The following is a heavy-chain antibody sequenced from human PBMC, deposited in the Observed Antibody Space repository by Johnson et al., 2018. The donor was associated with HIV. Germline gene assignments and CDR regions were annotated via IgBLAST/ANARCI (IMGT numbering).Heavy chain of an antibody. V-gene: IGHV3-49*03. Sequence: VQLVESGGGLVQPGRSLTLSCKASGLSFGDYVMTWIRQAPGKGLEWVGFIRSKAYGGTTEYAASVKGRFTISRDDSKGIAYLEMNSLRTEDTGLYYCARSLPGRGSYYAFDIWGQGTMVTVSS. J-gene: IGHJ3*02. D-gene: IGHD1-26*01. CDR3: ARSLPGRGSYYAFDI. CDR2: IRSKAYGGTT. CDR1: GLSFGDYV.